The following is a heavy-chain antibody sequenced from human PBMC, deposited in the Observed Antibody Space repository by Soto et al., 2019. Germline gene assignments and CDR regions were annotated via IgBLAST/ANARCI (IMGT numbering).Heavy chain of an antibody. J-gene: IGHJ3*02. Sequence: QVQLQQWGAGLLKPSETLSLTCAVYGGSFSGYYWSWIRQPPGQGLEWLGEINHSGTTNNNASLKSRVTRSVDTAKNQFALKLSSVTAADTAVYYCARGDTYGTGGTCYSHDAFDTWGQGTMVTVSS. CDR3: ARGDTYGTGGTCYSHDAFDT. D-gene: IGHD2-15*01. CDR2: INHSGTT. CDR1: GGSFSGYY. V-gene: IGHV4-34*01.